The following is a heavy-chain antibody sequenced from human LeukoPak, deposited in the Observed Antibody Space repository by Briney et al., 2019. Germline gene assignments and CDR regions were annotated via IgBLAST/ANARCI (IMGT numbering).Heavy chain of an antibody. Sequence: ASVKVSCKGSGYTFTDYDMHWVQQAPGKGLEWMGLIDPEDGETIYAEKFQGRVTITANTSTDTAYMELSSLRSEDTAVYYCATAGGGYCSGGSCYRYYMDVWGKGTTVTVSS. J-gene: IGHJ6*03. CDR2: IDPEDGET. CDR3: ATAGGGYCSGGSCYRYYMDV. CDR1: GYTFTDYD. V-gene: IGHV1-69-2*01. D-gene: IGHD2-15*01.